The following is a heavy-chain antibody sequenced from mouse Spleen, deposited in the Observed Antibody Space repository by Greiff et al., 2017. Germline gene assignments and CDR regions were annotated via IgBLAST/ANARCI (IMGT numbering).Heavy chain of an antibody. Sequence: VQLQQPGAELVMPGASVKLSCKASGYTFTSYWMHWVKKRPGQGLEWIGEIDPSDSYTNYNQKFKGKATLTVDKSSSTAYMQLSSLTSEDSAVYYCARSRTVVATDYWGQGTTLTVSS. CDR3: ARSRTVVATDY. V-gene: IGHV1-69*01. J-gene: IGHJ2*01. CDR1: GYTFTSYW. CDR2: IDPSDSYT. D-gene: IGHD1-1*01.